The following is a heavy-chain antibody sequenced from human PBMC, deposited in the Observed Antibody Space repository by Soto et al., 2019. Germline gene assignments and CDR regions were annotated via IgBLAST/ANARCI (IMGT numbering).Heavy chain of an antibody. D-gene: IGHD6-13*01. J-gene: IGHJ6*03. CDR3: ARELAAGPRVYYYYYYMDV. Sequence: ASVKVSCKASGYTFPSYDINWVRQDTGQGLEWMGWMNPNSGNTGYAQKFQGRVTMTRNTSISTAYMELSSLRSEDRAVYYCARELAAGPRVYYYYYYMDVWGKGTTVTVSS. V-gene: IGHV1-8*01. CDR2: MNPNSGNT. CDR1: GYTFPSYD.